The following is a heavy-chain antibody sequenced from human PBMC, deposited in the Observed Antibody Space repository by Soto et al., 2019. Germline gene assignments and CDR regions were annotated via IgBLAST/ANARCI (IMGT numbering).Heavy chain of an antibody. J-gene: IGHJ4*02. D-gene: IGHD6-19*01. V-gene: IGHV3-30*18. Sequence: VQLVESGGGVVQPGRSLRLSCAASGFTFSDYAMHWVRQAPGKGLEWVAVVSHDGRNTHYAASVKGRFPISRDSSKNTVSLDMTRLRAEDTAVYYCAKGGRQWLVTADFNYWGQGALVTVSS. CDR1: GFTFSDYA. CDR2: VSHDGRNT. CDR3: AKGGRQWLVTADFNY.